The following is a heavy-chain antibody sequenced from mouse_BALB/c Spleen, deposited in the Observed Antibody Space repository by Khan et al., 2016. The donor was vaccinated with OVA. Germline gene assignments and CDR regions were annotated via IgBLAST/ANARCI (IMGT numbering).Heavy chain of an antibody. Sequence: EVQLQQSGPDLVKPGASVKISCKASGYSFTLYYMTWVKQSHGKSLEWIGRVNPNTGGSDYTPVFKGKAILTVDKSSNTSYMELHSLTSEDSAVYYCARVYDFFAYWGQGTLVTVSA. V-gene: IGHV1-26*01. CDR3: ARVYDFFAY. J-gene: IGHJ3*01. CDR2: VNPNTGGS. D-gene: IGHD2-14*01. CDR1: GYSFTLYY.